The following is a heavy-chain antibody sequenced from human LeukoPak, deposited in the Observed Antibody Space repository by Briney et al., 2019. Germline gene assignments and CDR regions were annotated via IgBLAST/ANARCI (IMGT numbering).Heavy chain of an antibody. D-gene: IGHD5-18*01. CDR1: GFTFSSYA. Sequence: PGGSLRLSCAASGFTFSSYAMSWVRQAPGKGLEWVSAISGSGGSTYYADSVKGRFTISRDNSKNTLYLQMNSLRAEDTAVYYCAKGSGRSGYSYGPYYYYMDVWGKGTTVTVSS. CDR3: AKGSGRSGYSYGPYYYYMDV. J-gene: IGHJ6*03. CDR2: ISGSGGST. V-gene: IGHV3-23*01.